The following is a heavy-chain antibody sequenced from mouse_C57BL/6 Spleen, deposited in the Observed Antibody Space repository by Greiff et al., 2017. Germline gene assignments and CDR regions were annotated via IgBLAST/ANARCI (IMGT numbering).Heavy chain of an antibody. CDR3: ARAADYGYAMDY. CDR2: INPNNGGT. CDR1: GYTFTDYY. Sequence: EVMLVESGPELVKPGASVKISCKASGYTFTDYYMNWVKQSHGKSLEWIGDINPNNGGTSYNQKFKGKATLTVDKSSSTAYIELRSLTSEDSAVYYCARAADYGYAMDYWGQGTSGTVSS. D-gene: IGHD2-4*01. J-gene: IGHJ4*01. V-gene: IGHV1-26*01.